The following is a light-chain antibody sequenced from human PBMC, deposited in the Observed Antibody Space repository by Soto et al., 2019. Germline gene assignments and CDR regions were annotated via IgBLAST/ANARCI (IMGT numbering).Light chain of an antibody. CDR2: GVS. V-gene: IGKV3-20*01. CDR1: QTGSNSY. Sequence: IVLTQSPGTLSLSPGERATLSCRASQTGSNSYLAWYQQKSGQAPRLLIYGVSTRATGTPDRFSGSGSGTEFTLTIRRLEPEDFAVYYCQQYGSSGTFGQGTKVEIK. CDR3: QQYGSSGT. J-gene: IGKJ1*01.